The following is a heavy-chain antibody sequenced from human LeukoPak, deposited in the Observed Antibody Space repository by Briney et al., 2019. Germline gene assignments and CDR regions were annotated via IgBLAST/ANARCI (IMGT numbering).Heavy chain of an antibody. CDR1: GYTFTDYY. J-gene: IGHJ4*02. Sequence: ASVKISCKVSGYTFTDYYMHWVQQAPGKGLEWMGLVGPEDGETIYAEKFQGRVTITADTSTDTAYMELSSLRSEDTAVYYCATDSMVRGVIPLWGQGTLVTVSS. CDR2: VGPEDGET. CDR3: ATDSMVRGVIPL. D-gene: IGHD3-10*01. V-gene: IGHV1-69-2*01.